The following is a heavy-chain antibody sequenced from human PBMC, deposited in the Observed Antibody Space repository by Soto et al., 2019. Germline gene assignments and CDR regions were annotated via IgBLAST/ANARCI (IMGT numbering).Heavy chain of an antibody. Sequence: GGSLRLSCAACGLTFCSYAIYWVRQAPGKGLEWVSTISNSGDTYYADSVEGRFTISRDNSKDTLYLQMNSLRAEDTAVYYCAKDDRGIAAACFDYWGQGTLVTVSS. J-gene: IGHJ4*02. CDR3: AKDDRGIAAACFDY. CDR2: ISNSGDT. V-gene: IGHV3-23*01. CDR1: GLTFCSYA. D-gene: IGHD6-13*01.